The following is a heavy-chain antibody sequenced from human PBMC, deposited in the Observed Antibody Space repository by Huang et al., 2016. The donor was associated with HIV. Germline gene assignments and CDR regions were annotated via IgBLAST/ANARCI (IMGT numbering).Heavy chain of an antibody. CDR1: EYTLTELS. D-gene: IGHD3-3*01. J-gene: IGHJ4*02. CDR2: VDPEIGET. CDR3: ATGFDVFLDF. Sequence: QVQLVQSRAEVKKPGASVKVSCKVSEYTLTELSIHWVRQPPGKGLEWMGGVDPEIGETIYAQKFQGRVTMTEDTSTETAFMELSGLRPEDTAVYYCATGFDVFLDFWGQGTLVTVSS. V-gene: IGHV1-24*01.